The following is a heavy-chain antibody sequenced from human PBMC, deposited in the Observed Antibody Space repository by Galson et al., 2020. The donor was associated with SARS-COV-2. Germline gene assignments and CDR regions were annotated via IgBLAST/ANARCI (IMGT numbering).Heavy chain of an antibody. Sequence: SETLSLTCAVYGGSFSDYSWTWVRQPPGKGLEWIGEISHSGSTNYSPSLKSRVFMSVDTSKNQFSLKLSSVTAADTAVYYCARNPSGPVDYDYWGQGTLVTVSS. V-gene: IGHV4-34*01. J-gene: IGHJ4*02. CDR1: GGSFSDYS. CDR2: ISHSGST. CDR3: ARNPSGPVDYDY. D-gene: IGHD2-15*01.